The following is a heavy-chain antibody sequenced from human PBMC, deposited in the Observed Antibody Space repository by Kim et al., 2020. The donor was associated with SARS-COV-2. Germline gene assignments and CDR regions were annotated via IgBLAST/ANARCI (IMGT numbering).Heavy chain of an antibody. CDR3: ANNPIRRQYDILTGYSGARRYYYYGMDV. CDR2: IEYDGSTK. J-gene: IGHJ6*02. V-gene: IGHV3-30*18. CDR1: GFTFSSYG. Sequence: WRSLRLSCAASGFTFSSYGMHWVRQAPGKGLDWVAVIEYDGSTKYYAASVKGRFTISRDNSKNTLYLQMNRLRAEDTSVYYRANNPIRRQYDILTGYSGARRYYYYGMDVWGQGTTVTVSS. D-gene: IGHD3-9*01.